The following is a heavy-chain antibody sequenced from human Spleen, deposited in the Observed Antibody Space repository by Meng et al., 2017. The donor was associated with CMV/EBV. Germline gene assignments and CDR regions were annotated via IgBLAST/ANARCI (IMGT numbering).Heavy chain of an antibody. CDR2: INPSGGST. J-gene: IGHJ6*02. CDR3: ARGPPGGVVWTWGYYGMDV. Sequence: ASVKVSCKASGYNFNFYYMHWARLAPGQGLEWMGIINPSGGSTSYAQKFQGRVTMTRDTSTSTVYMELSSLRSEDTAVYYCARGPPGGVVWTWGYYGMDVWGQGTTVTVSS. D-gene: IGHD3-16*01. V-gene: IGHV1-46*02. CDR1: GYNFNFYY.